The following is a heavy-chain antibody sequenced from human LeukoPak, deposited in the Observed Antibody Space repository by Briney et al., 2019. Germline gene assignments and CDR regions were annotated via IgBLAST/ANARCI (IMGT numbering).Heavy chain of an antibody. Sequence: GGSLRLSCTASGFSFSGYWMSWVRQAPGKGLEWVANINQDGSAQYYVDSVKGQFTISRDNAKNSLYLQMNSLRAEDTAVYYCAREKYYDIPQGMDVWGKGTTVTVSS. D-gene: IGHD3-9*01. J-gene: IGHJ6*04. CDR1: GFSFSGYW. V-gene: IGHV3-7*01. CDR2: INQDGSAQ. CDR3: AREKYYDIPQGMDV.